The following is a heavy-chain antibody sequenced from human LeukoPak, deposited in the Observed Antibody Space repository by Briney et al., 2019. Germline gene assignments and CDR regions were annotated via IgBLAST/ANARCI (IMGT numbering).Heavy chain of an antibody. CDR2: IIPIFGTA. CDR1: GGTFSSYA. CDR3: AGPSLGGYSYGYSY. D-gene: IGHD5-18*01. J-gene: IGHJ4*02. V-gene: IGHV1-69*05. Sequence: ASVKVSCKASGGTFSSYAISWVRQAPGQGLEWMGGIIPIFGTANYAQKFQGRVTITTDESTSTAYMELSSLRSEDTAVYYCAGPSLGGYSYGYSYWGQGTLVTVSS.